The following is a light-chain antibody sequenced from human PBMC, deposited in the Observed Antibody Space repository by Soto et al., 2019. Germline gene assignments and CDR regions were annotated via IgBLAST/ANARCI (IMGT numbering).Light chain of an antibody. V-gene: IGLV2-14*02. CDR3: SSSAGIYHYLV. J-gene: IGLJ3*02. CDR1: SSDVGSYDL. CDR2: EVN. Sequence: QSALTQPASVSGSPGQSITISCTGTSSDVGSYDLVSWYQHHPGTAPKLILYEVNKRPSGVPDRFSGSKSGYTASLTVSGLQTEDEAFYYCSSSAGIYHYLVFGGGTKLTVL.